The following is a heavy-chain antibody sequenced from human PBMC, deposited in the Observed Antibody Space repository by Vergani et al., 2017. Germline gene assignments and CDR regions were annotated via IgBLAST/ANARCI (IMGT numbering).Heavy chain of an antibody. D-gene: IGHD1-26*01. Sequence: VQLVESGGGLVKPGGSLRLSCAASGFTFSDYYMSWIRQAPGKGLEWVSAISGSGGSTYYADSVKGRFTSSSDNSKNTLYLQMNSLRAEDTAVYYCAKSLSGSYYFGYFDYWGQGTLVTVSS. V-gene: IGHV3-23*04. CDR2: ISGSGGST. J-gene: IGHJ4*02. CDR1: GFTFSDYY. CDR3: AKSLSGSYYFGYFDY.